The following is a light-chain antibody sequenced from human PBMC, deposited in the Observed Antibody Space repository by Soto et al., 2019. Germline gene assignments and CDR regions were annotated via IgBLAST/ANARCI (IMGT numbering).Light chain of an antibody. V-gene: IGKV4-1*01. Sequence: DIVMTQSPDSLAVSLGERATINCKSSQSVLYSSSNRNYLAWYQQKPGQTPKLLISWASTRESGVPDRFSGSGSGTDFTFTISSLQAEDVAVYYCQQYYGTPTFGGGTKVEIK. CDR3: QQYYGTPT. CDR2: WAS. J-gene: IGKJ4*01. CDR1: QSVLYSSSNRNY.